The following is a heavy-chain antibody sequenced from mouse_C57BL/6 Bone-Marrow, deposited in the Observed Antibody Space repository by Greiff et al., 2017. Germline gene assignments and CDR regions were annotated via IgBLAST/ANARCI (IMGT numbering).Heavy chain of an antibody. Sequence: VQLQQPGAALVKPGASVKLSCTASGYTFTSYWMHWVKQRPGQGLEWIGMIHPNSGSTNYNEKLKGKATLTVDKSSSTAYMQLSSLKSEDSAVYYCSGGLRDYYAMDYWGQGTSVTVSS. CDR2: IHPNSGST. CDR3: SGGLRDYYAMDY. V-gene: IGHV1-64*01. D-gene: IGHD2-4*01. CDR1: GYTFTSYW. J-gene: IGHJ4*01.